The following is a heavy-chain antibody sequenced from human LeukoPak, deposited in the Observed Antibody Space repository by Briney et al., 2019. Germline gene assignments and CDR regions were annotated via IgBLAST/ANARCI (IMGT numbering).Heavy chain of an antibody. V-gene: IGHV1-46*01. J-gene: IGHJ4*02. CDR3: ARDSPRDDYVWGSYRYAGDYFDY. D-gene: IGHD3-16*02. CDR1: GYTFTSYY. Sequence: ASVKVSCKASGYTFTSYYMHWVRQAPGQGLEWMGIINPSGGSTSYAQKFQGRVTMTRDMSTSTVYMELSSLRSEDTAVYYCARDSPRDDYVWGSYRYAGDYFDYWGQGTLVTVSS. CDR2: INPSGGST.